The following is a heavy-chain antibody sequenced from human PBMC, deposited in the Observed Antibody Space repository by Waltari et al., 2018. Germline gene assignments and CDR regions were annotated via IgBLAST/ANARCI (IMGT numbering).Heavy chain of an antibody. CDR2: TYYRSKWSN. D-gene: IGHD6-13*01. CDR3: ARGSSSSFDS. J-gene: IGHJ4*02. Sequence: QVQLQQSGPGLVKPSQTRPLTCAVAGASVSGNSAAAWRWIRQSPSRGLEWLGRTYYRSKWSNEYAVSVRSRITINPDTSKNQFSLHLNSVTPEDTAVYYCARGSSSSFDSWGQGILVTVSS. V-gene: IGHV6-1*02. CDR1: GASVSGNSAAA.